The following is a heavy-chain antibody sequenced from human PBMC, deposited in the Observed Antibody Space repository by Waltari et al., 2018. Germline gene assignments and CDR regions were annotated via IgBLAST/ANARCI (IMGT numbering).Heavy chain of an antibody. V-gene: IGHV1-3*01. Sequence: QVQLVQSGAEVKKPGASVTVSCKASGYTFTSYAMHWVRQAPGQRLEWMGWINAGNGNTKDSQKFQGRVTITRDTSGSTAYMELSSLRAEDTAVYYCAAPRDGYNYRFDYWGQGTLVTVSS. CDR2: INAGNGNT. CDR3: AAPRDGYNYRFDY. D-gene: IGHD5-12*01. J-gene: IGHJ4*02. CDR1: GYTFTSYA.